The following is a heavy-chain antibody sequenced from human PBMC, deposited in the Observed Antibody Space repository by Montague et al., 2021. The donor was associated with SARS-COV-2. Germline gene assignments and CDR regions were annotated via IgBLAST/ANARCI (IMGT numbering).Heavy chain of an antibody. CDR1: GGSFSGYY. V-gene: IGHV4-34*01. CDR3: ATLPSSITIFGVVQGYYFAD. Sequence: SETLSLTCAIYGGSFSGYYWSWIRQPPEKGLEWIGEINQSGRTNNNPSLKSRVTISVDTSKNQFSLKLSSVAAADTAVYYCATLPSSITIFGVVQGYYFADWGQGTLVTVSS. J-gene: IGHJ4*02. D-gene: IGHD3-3*01. CDR2: INQSGRT.